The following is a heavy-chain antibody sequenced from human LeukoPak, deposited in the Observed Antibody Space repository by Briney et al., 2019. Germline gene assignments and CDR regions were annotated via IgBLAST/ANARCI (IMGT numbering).Heavy chain of an antibody. J-gene: IGHJ3*02. Sequence: GASVKVSCKASGGTFSSYAISWVRQAPGQGLEWMGGIIPIFGTANYAQKFQGRVTITTDESTSTAYMELSSLRSKDTAVYYCARDPQDGWGAFDIWGQGTMVTVSS. V-gene: IGHV1-69*05. CDR2: IIPIFGTA. CDR1: GGTFSSYA. D-gene: IGHD6-19*01. CDR3: ARDPQDGWGAFDI.